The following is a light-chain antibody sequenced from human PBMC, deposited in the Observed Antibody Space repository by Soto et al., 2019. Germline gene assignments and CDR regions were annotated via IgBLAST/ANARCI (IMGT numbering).Light chain of an antibody. CDR1: SSDVGGYNY. CDR3: CSYAGTSIP. Sequence: QSVLTQPRSASGSPGQSVSISCTGTSSDVGGYNYVSWYQHHPGKAPKLIIYDVTKRPSGVPDRFSGSKSGNTASLTISGLQAEDEADYYCCSYAGTSIPFGTGTKVTVL. V-gene: IGLV2-11*01. CDR2: DVT. J-gene: IGLJ1*01.